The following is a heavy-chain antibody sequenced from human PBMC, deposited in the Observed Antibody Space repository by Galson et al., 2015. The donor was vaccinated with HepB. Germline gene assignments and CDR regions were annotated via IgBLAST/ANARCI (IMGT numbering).Heavy chain of an antibody. CDR3: ARQKTYYYDSSGFFGEGWFDP. D-gene: IGHD3-22*01. CDR2: IFPDNSDI. CDR1: GYNFANYW. J-gene: IGHJ5*02. V-gene: IGHV5-51*01. Sequence: QSGAEVKKPGESLKISCKGSGYNFANYWIGWARQMPGKGLEWVLFIFPDNSDIRYSPSFQGQVTVSADKSIGAAYLQWSSLKASDTAMYYCARQKTYYYDSSGFFGEGWFDPWGQGTLVTVSS.